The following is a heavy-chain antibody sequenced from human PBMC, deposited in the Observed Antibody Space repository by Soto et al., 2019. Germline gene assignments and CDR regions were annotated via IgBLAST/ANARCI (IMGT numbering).Heavy chain of an antibody. CDR2: INHSGST. D-gene: IGHD2-2*01. CDR3: ASSPLRYCSSISCPEKFDY. Sequence: PSETLSLTCAVYGGSFSGYYWSWIRQPPGKGLEWIGEINHSGSTNYNPSLKSRVTISVDTSKNQFSLKLSSVTAADTAVYYCASSPLRYCSSISCPEKFDYWGQGTLVTVSS. CDR1: GGSFSGYY. V-gene: IGHV4-34*01. J-gene: IGHJ4*02.